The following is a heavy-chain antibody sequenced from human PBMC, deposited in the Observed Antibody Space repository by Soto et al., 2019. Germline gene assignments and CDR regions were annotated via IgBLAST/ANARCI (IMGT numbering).Heavy chain of an antibody. CDR2: ITVNSGNT. D-gene: IGHD6-19*01. CDR3: GRGLGGGWYYFDY. CDR1: GYSFFNYG. Sequence: QGQLVQSGVEVKKPGASVKVSCKASGYSFFNYGIGWVRQAPGQGLEWMGWITVNSGNTNYPQKFQGRVTMTTDTXTNTAYRELRSLTSDDTAVYYCGRGLGGGWYYFDYWGPGTLVTVSS. V-gene: IGHV1-18*04. J-gene: IGHJ4*02.